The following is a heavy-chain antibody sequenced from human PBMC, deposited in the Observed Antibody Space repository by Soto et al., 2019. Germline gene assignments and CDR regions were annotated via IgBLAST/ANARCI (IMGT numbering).Heavy chain of an antibody. V-gene: IGHV3-23*01. CDR2: ISGSGGST. D-gene: IGHD6-6*01. J-gene: IGHJ2*01. CDR1: GFTFSSYA. Sequence: GESLKISCAASGFTFSSYAMSWVRQAPGKGLEWVSAISGSGGSTYYADSVKGRFTISRDNSKNTLYLQMNSLRAEDTAVYYCAKDWQLVWYFDLWGRGTLVTVSS. CDR3: AKDWQLVWYFDL.